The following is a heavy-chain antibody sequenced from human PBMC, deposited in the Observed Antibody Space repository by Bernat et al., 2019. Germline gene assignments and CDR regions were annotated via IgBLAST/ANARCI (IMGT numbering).Heavy chain of an antibody. J-gene: IGHJ4*02. CDR1: GFSFSDSS. V-gene: IGHV1-3*04. Sequence: QVQLVQSGAEVKKPGASVKVPCSASGFSFSDSSIHWVRQAPGQRLEWMGWINTGNGATKYSQTFQGRVTITRDASASTVYMDLSSLRSEDTAVYFCVRGRWVSHKTDYYLDYWGLGTLVTVSS. D-gene: IGHD3-10*01. CDR2: INTGNGAT. CDR3: VRGRWVSHKTDYYLDY.